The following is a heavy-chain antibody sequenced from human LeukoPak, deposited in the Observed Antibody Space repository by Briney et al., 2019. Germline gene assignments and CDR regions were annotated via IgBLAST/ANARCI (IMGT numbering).Heavy chain of an antibody. D-gene: IGHD4-17*01. CDR2: IRSKIYGGTA. V-gene: IGHV3-49*04. CDR1: GFIFGDYA. J-gene: IGHJ4*02. CDR3: VRSTTVPGAKYYFDH. Sequence: GGSLRLSCIGSGFIFGDYAMTWVRQAPGEGLEWVALIRSKIYGGTAEYAASVRGRFSISRDDSKSIAYLQMSSLKTEDTAVYYCVRSTTVPGAKYYFDHWAQGTLVTASS.